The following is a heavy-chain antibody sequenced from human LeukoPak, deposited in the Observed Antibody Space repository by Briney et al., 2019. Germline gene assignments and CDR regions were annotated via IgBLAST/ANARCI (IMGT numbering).Heavy chain of an antibody. V-gene: IGHV3-23*01. D-gene: IGHD2-15*01. CDR1: GFTFNNFA. Sequence: GGSLRLSCAASGFTFNNFAMTWVRQAPGKGLEWVSSISGSGGTTYYADSVKGRFSISRDNSKNTLCLQMNSLRAEDTAIYYCAKDSRYCSGGSCLFDYWGQGTLVTVSS. CDR3: AKDSRYCSGGSCLFDY. CDR2: ISGSGGTT. J-gene: IGHJ4*02.